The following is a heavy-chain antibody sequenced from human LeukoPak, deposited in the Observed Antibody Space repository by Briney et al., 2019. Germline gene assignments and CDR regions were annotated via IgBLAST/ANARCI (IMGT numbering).Heavy chain of an antibody. CDR1: GFTFSSYA. D-gene: IGHD3-22*01. V-gene: IGHV3-23*01. J-gene: IGHJ4*02. CDR2: ISGSGGST. Sequence: GGSLRLSCAASGFTFSSYAMSWVRQAPGKGLEWVSAISGSGGSTYYADSVKGRFTISGDNSKNTLYLQMNSLRAEDTAVYYCAKGSSIRSGFYWGQGTLVTVSS. CDR3: AKGSSIRSGFY.